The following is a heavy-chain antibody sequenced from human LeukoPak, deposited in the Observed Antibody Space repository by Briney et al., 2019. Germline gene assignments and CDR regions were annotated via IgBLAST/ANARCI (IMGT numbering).Heavy chain of an antibody. D-gene: IGHD6-6*01. CDR1: GGTFSSYA. Sequence: SVKVAWKASGGTFSSYAISWVRQAPGQGLEWMGGIIPIFGTANYAQTFQGRVTITADESTSTAYMELTSLRAEDTPVSYCARERYSSSYSFSVFDYWGQATLVTFSS. CDR3: ARERYSSSYSFSVFDY. V-gene: IGHV1-69*13. J-gene: IGHJ4*02. CDR2: IIPIFGTA.